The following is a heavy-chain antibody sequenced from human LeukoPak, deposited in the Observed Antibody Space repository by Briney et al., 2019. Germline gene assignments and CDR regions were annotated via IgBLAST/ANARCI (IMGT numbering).Heavy chain of an antibody. CDR3: ARPWDDDSGFYIS. CDR1: GFTVSSTF. V-gene: IGHV3-53*01. CDR2: SYRGGGT. D-gene: IGHD6-19*01. J-gene: IGHJ5*02. Sequence: PGGSLRLSCAASGFTVSSTFMSWVRRAPGKGLEWVSVSYRGGGTYVADSVKGRFTVSRDDSKNTLYLQMNGLRAEDTALYYCARPWDDDSGFYISWGQGSPVTVSS.